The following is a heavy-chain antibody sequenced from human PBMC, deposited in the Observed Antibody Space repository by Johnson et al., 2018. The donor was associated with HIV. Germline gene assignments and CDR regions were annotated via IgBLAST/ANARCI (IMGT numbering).Heavy chain of an antibody. Sequence: QEKLVESGGGVVQPGGSLRLSCAASGFTFSSYGMHWVRQAPGKGLEWVAFIRYDGSNKYYADSVKGRFTISRDNSKNTLYLQMNSLRAEDTAVYYCATGVVVTAMNDAFDIWGQGTMVTVSS. CDR3: ATGVVVTAMNDAFDI. V-gene: IGHV3-30*02. J-gene: IGHJ3*02. CDR2: IRYDGSNK. D-gene: IGHD2-21*02. CDR1: GFTFSSYG.